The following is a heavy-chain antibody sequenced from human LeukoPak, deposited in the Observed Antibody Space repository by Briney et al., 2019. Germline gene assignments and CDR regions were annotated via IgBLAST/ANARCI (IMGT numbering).Heavy chain of an antibody. CDR2: ISAYNGNT. Sequence: GASVKVSCKASGYTFTSYGISWVRQAPGQGLEWMGWISAYNGNTNYAQKLQGRVTMTTDTSTSTAYMELRSLRSDDTAVYYCARDLTHVWLLGLAEADYWGQGTLVTVSS. CDR1: GYTFTSYG. V-gene: IGHV1-18*01. CDR3: ARDLTHVWLLGLAEADY. J-gene: IGHJ4*02. D-gene: IGHD3-16*01.